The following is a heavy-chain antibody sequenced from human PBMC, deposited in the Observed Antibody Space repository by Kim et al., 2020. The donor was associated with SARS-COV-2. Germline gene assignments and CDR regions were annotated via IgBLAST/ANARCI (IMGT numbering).Heavy chain of an antibody. J-gene: IGHJ4*01. V-gene: IGHV4-30-2*01. D-gene: IGHD5-12*01. Sequence: SETLSLTCAVSGGSISSGGYSWSWIRQPPGKGLEWIGYIYHSGSTYYNPSLKSRVTISVDRSKNQFSLKLSSVTAADTAVYYCARGQTPLVATAIDYWG. CDR2: IYHSGST. CDR1: GGSISSGGYS. CDR3: ARGQTPLVATAIDY.